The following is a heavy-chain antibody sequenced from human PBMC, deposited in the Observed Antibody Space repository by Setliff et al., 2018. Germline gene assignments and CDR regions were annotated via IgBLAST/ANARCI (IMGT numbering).Heavy chain of an antibody. V-gene: IGHV1-8*03. CDR3: ATYVGITYYYDSSGYPTHFQH. CDR2: MSPNSGNT. J-gene: IGHJ1*01. CDR1: GYTFTSYD. D-gene: IGHD3-22*01. Sequence: ASVKVSCKASGYTFTSYDINWVRQATGQGLEWMGWMSPNSGNTGYAQKFQGRVTITRNTSISTAYMELSSLRSEDTAVYYCATYVGITYYYDSSGYPTHFQHWGQGTLVTVSS.